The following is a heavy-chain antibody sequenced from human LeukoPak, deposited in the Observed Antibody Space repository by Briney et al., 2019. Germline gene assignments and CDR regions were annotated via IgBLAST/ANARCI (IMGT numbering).Heavy chain of an antibody. D-gene: IGHD2-2*01. J-gene: IGHJ4*02. Sequence: PGGSLRLSCAASGFTFSSYNMNWVRQAPGKGLVWVSYISSNSSTIYYADSVKGRFTISRDNARNSLYLQMNSLRAEDTAVYYCAKECSTSCLDYWGQGTLVTVSS. V-gene: IGHV3-48*01. CDR2: ISSNSSTI. CDR1: GFTFSSYN. CDR3: AKECSTSCLDY.